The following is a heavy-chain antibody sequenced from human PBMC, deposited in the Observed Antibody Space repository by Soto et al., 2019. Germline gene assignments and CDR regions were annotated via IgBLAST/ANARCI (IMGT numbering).Heavy chain of an antibody. V-gene: IGHV1-69*04. CDR2: IIPILGIA. CDR1: GGTFSSYT. D-gene: IGHD2-15*01. CDR3: ARDLSGNPGY. Sequence: SVKVSCKASGGTFSSYTISWVRQAPGQGLEWMGRIIPILGIANYAQKLQGRVTMTTDTSTSTAYMELRSLRSDDTAVYYCARDLSGNPGYWGQGTLVTVSS. J-gene: IGHJ4*02.